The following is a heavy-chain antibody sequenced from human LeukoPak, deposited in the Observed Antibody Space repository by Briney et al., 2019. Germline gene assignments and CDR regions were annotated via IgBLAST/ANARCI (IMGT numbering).Heavy chain of an antibody. D-gene: IGHD3-16*01. CDR3: ARFMIKGDC. CDR2: IYHSGST. J-gene: IGHJ4*02. V-gene: IGHV4-38-2*02. CDR1: GYSISSGYY. Sequence: KASETLSLTCTVSGYSISSGYYWGWVRQPPGKGLEWIGSIYHSGSTYYNPSLKSRVTISVDTSKNQFSLKLSSVTAADTAVYYCARFMIKGDCWGQGTLVTVSS.